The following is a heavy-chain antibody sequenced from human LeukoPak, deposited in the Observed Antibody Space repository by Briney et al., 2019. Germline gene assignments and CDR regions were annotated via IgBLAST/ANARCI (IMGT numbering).Heavy chain of an antibody. J-gene: IGHJ4*02. Sequence: ASVTVSCTASGYTFTIYGISWVRVAPAQGLERMGWVSAYNGNTNYAQKLQGRVTITTDTSTSTAYMELRSLRSDDTAVYYCARGGYYDSSGYRRYYFDFWGQGTRVTVSS. CDR1: GYTFTIYG. CDR3: ARGGYYDSSGYRRYYFDF. CDR2: VSAYNGNT. D-gene: IGHD3-22*01. V-gene: IGHV1-18*01.